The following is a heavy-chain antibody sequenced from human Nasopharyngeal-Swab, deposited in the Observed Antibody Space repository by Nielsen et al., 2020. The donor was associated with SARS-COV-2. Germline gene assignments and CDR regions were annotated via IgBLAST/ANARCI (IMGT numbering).Heavy chain of an antibody. D-gene: IGHD4-17*01. Sequence: SVKVSCKSTAGTYSSYAISWVRQAPGQGLEWMGGIIPIFGTANYAQKFQGRVTITADEFTSTAYMELSSLRSEDTAVYYCARVYGDPSTFDYWGQGTLVTVSS. CDR1: AGTYSSYA. CDR2: IIPIFGTA. V-gene: IGHV1-69*13. CDR3: ARVYGDPSTFDY. J-gene: IGHJ4*02.